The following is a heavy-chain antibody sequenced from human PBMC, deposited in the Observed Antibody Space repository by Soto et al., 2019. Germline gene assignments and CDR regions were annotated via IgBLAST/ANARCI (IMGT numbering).Heavy chain of an antibody. J-gene: IGHJ4*02. CDR2: MYYGGST. CDR1: GGSISSGGYY. D-gene: IGHD1-26*01. Sequence: QVQLQESGPGLVKPSQALSLTCTVSGGSISSGGYYWSWVRQHPGKGLEWIAYMYYGGSTYYNQSRKSRVSLSVDTSKNQFSLKLSSVTAADTAVYYCARFSGSYLRDWGQGTLVTVSS. CDR3: ARFSGSYLRD. V-gene: IGHV4-31*03.